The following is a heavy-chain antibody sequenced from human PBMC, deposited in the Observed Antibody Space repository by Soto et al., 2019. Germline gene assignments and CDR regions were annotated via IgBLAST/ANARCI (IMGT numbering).Heavy chain of an antibody. Sequence: QVQLVQSGGGVVQPGKSLRLSCAASGFTFSGFAMHWVRQAPGKGLEWVAIIAYDGTNTDYADSVKGRFTISRDNSKNALFLELNSPTIDDAATYYCAREADKGDCGVFDSWGQGTRVTVSS. D-gene: IGHD2-21*02. V-gene: IGHV3-30*04. CDR1: GFTFSGFA. CDR3: AREADKGDCGVFDS. CDR2: IAYDGTNT. J-gene: IGHJ4*02.